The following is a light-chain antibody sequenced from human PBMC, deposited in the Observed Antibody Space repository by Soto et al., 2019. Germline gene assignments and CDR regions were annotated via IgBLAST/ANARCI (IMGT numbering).Light chain of an antibody. J-gene: IGLJ3*02. CDR2: EVN. CDR3: CSHVGGSSPQWV. CDR1: SNDVGGYNL. V-gene: IGLV2-23*02. Sequence: QSDLTQPASVSGSPGPSITISCTGTSNDVGGYNLVSWFQQHPGKAPKLMISEVNKRHSGVSNRFSGSKSANTASLTISGLQAEDEADYYCCSHVGGSSPQWVFGGGTKLTVL.